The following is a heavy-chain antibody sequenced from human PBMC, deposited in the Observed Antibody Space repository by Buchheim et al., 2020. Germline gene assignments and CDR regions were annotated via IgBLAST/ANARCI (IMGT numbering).Heavy chain of an antibody. CDR3: ARGERYWEGGFDP. J-gene: IGHJ5*02. Sequence: EVQLVESGGGLVQPGGSLRLSCAASGFTFSSYEXNWVRQAPGKGLEWVSYISSSGRTIYYADSVKGRVNXSRKHAKTPLYLQMNSLRAEDTAVYYCARGERYWEGGFDPWGQGTL. CDR1: GFTFSSYE. D-gene: IGHD1-26*01. V-gene: IGHV3-48*03. CDR2: ISSSGRTI.